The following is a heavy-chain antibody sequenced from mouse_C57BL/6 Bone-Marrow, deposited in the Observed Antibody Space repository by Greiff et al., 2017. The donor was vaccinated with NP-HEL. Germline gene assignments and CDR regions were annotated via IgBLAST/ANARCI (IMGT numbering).Heavy chain of an antibody. CDR3: ASSFTTVALDY. J-gene: IGHJ2*01. V-gene: IGHV5-12*01. CDR1: GFTFSDYY. Sequence: EVKLVESGGGLVQPGGSLKLSCAASGFTFSDYYMYWVRQTPEKRLEWVAYISNGGGSTYYPDTVKGRFTISRDNAKNTLYLQMSRLKSEDTAMYYCASSFTTVALDYWGQGTTLTVSS. D-gene: IGHD1-1*01. CDR2: ISNGGGST.